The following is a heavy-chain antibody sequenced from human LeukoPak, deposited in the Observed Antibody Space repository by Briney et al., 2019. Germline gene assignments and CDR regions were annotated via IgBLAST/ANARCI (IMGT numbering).Heavy chain of an antibody. Sequence: GGSLRLSCTASGFTFGDYAMSWFRQAPGKGLEWVGFIRSKAYGGTTEYAASVKGSFTISRDDSKSIAYLQMNSLKTEDTAVYYCKGDYYDSSGYYPWGQGTLVTVSS. V-gene: IGHV3-49*03. CDR3: KGDYYDSSGYYP. D-gene: IGHD3-22*01. CDR1: GFTFGDYA. J-gene: IGHJ5*02. CDR2: IRSKAYGGTT.